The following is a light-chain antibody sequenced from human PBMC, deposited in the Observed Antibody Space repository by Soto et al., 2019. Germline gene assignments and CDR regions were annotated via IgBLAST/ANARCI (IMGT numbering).Light chain of an antibody. CDR3: QPYDSSLSGSG. CDR2: GNS. CDR1: SSNIGAGYD. J-gene: IGLJ2*01. Sequence: QSALPQPPSVSGAPGQRVTISCTGSSSNIGAGYDVHWYQQLPGTAPKLLIYGNSNRPSGVPDRFSGSKSGTSASRALTGLQAEDEADYYCQPYDSSLSGSGFGGGTKLTVL. V-gene: IGLV1-40*01.